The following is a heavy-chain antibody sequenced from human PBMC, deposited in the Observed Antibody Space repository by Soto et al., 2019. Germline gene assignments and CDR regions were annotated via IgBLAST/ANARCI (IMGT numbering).Heavy chain of an antibody. Sequence: SETLSLTCTVSGGSISSGGYYWSWIRQHPGKGLEWIGYIYYSASTSYSPSLKSRVTISVDTSKNQFSLKLSSVTAADTAVYYCARSQTTVTTWVFGYWGQGALVTVSS. CDR2: IYYSAST. J-gene: IGHJ4*02. V-gene: IGHV4-31*03. CDR3: ARSQTTVTTWVFGY. D-gene: IGHD4-17*01. CDR1: GGSISSGGYY.